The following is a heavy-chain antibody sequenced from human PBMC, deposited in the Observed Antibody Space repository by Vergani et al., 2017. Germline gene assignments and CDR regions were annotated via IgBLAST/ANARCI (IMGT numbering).Heavy chain of an antibody. Sequence: QVQLVEFGGGVVQPGGSMRLSCSASGLTLSSYGVHWVRQAPGRGLESVTFTRPHEDGAFYSASVRGRFTVSRDNSKNTLYLEMNRLNVDDTAIYYCGKTQGTVVGTWWFDPWGQGTPVTVSS. CDR3: GKTQGTVVGTWWFDP. CDR1: GLTLSSYG. J-gene: IGHJ5*02. V-gene: IGHV3-30*02. CDR2: TRPHEDGA. D-gene: IGHD1-7*01.